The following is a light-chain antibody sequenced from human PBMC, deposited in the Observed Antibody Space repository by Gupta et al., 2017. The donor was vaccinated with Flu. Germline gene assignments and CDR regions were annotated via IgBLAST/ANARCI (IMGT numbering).Light chain of an antibody. CDR2: GTS. Sequence: ATLCLSPGERATLAGGARQSVNTDYIAWYQQKPGRARRLLIHGTSSRASGIPDRFNGSGCGTLFSLISSIQDPEDFAVYCCQQEVNSLGTFGQGTKLEVK. CDR3: QQEVNSLGT. V-gene: IGKV3D-20*01. CDR1: QSVNTDY. J-gene: IGKJ2*01.